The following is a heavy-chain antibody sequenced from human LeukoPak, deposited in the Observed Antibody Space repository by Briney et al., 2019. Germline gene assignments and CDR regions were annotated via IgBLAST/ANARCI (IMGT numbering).Heavy chain of an antibody. J-gene: IGHJ4*02. CDR1: GGTFSSYA. V-gene: IGHV1-69*13. CDR3: ATNGEYYYDSSGYYPSALDY. Sequence: SVKVSCKASGGTFSSYAISWVRQAPGQGLEWMGGIIPIFGTANYAQKFQGRVTITADESTSTAYMELSSLRSEDTAVYYCATNGEYYYDSSGYYPSALDYWGQGTLVTVSS. CDR2: IIPIFGTA. D-gene: IGHD3-22*01.